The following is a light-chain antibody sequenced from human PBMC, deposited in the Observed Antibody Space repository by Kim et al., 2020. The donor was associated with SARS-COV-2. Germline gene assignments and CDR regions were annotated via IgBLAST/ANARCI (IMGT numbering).Light chain of an antibody. J-gene: IGLJ3*02. CDR3: EAWDDSLSGWV. CDR2: RNN. CDR1: SSNIGSNY. Sequence: ELTQPPSASGTPGQRVTISCSGSSSNIGSNYVYWYQQLPGTAPKLIIYRNNQRPSGFPDRFSGSNSGTSDSLAISGLRSEDEADYYCEAWDDSLSGWVFGGGTKLTVL. V-gene: IGLV1-47*01.